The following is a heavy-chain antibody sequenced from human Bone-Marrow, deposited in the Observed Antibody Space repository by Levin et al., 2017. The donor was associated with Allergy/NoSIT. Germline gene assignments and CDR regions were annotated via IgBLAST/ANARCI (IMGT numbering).Heavy chain of an antibody. J-gene: IGHJ6*02. D-gene: IGHD6-13*01. V-gene: IGHV3-7*01. CDR1: GFTFSYYW. Sequence: GASVKVSCAASGFTFSYYWMTWVRQAPGKGLEWVANIKQDGSEKYYVDSVKGRFTISRDNAKKSLYLQMNSRRVEDTAVYYCARDPVAAAGTGGGSDGMDVWGQGTAVTVSS. CDR3: ARDPVAAAGTGGGSDGMDV. CDR2: IKQDGSEK.